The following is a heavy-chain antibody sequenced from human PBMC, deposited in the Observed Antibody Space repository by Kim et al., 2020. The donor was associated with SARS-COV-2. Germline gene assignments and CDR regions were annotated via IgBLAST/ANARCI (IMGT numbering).Heavy chain of an antibody. J-gene: IGHJ4*02. D-gene: IGHD3-22*01. CDR3: ARSGNYYDSSGYSQFDS. Sequence: PETLSLTCTVSGGSISSYYWNWIRQPPGKGLEWIGFIYYSGSTNYNPSLKSRVTMSVDMSKNQISLKLSSVTAAADTAVYYCARSGNYYDSSGYSQFDSWGQGTPVTVSS. V-gene: IGHV4-59*01. CDR2: IYYSGST. CDR1: GGSISSYY.